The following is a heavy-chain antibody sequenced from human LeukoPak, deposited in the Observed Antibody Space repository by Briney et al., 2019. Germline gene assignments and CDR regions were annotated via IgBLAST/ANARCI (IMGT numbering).Heavy chain of an antibody. CDR1: GITFSSYG. V-gene: IGHV3-23*01. Sequence: GGTLRLSCAASGITFSSYGMSWVRQAPGKGLEWVSAISGSGGSTYYADSVKGRFTISRDNSKNTLYLQMNSLRAEDTAVYYCARSKMGGSYLFFDYWGQGTLVTVSS. J-gene: IGHJ4*02. CDR2: ISGSGGST. CDR3: ARSKMGGSYLFFDY. D-gene: IGHD1-26*01.